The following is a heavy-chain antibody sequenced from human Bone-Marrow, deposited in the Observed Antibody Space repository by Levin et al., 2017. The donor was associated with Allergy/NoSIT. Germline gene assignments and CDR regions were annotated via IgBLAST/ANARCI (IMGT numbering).Heavy chain of an antibody. J-gene: IGHJ5*02. D-gene: IGHD2-8*01. V-gene: IGHV3-21*06. CDR2: ISSTSANYI. Sequence: KPGGSLRLSCVASGFTFSDYSMNWVRQAPGKGLEWVSSISSTSANYIYYADSVKGRFTISRDNAKNSLYLQMNSLGAEDTGIYYCARDHRQCINGVCYKDDCFSTWGQGILVTVSS. CDR1: GFTFSDYS. CDR3: ARDHRQCINGVCYKDDCFST.